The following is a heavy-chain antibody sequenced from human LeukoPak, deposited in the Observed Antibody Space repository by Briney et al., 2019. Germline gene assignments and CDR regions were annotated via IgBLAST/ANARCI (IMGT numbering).Heavy chain of an antibody. CDR1: GFTFSSYA. D-gene: IGHD3-3*01. CDR3: AKESYYDFWSGSFDY. CDR2: ISGSGDNT. V-gene: IGHV3-23*01. J-gene: IGHJ4*02. Sequence: GGSLRLSCAASGFTFSSYAMSWVRQAPGKGLEWVSAISGSGDNTYYTDSVKGRFTISRDNSKNTLYLQMSSLRAEDTAVYYCAKESYYDFWSGSFDYWGQGTLVTVSS.